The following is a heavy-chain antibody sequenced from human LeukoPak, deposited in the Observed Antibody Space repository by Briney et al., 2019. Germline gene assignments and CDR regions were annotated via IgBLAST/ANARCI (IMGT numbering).Heavy chain of an antibody. D-gene: IGHD2-15*01. V-gene: IGHV1-18*01. CDR3: ARRRLGSGGWFPFDY. J-gene: IGHJ4*02. CDR2: ISASKGNT. Sequence: ASVKVSRKASGYTFTTYGISWVRQAPGQGLEWMGWISASKGNTNYAQKFQDRVSLTTDTSTSTAYMELRSLTSDDTAVYYCARRRLGSGGWFPFDYWGQGTLVTVSS. CDR1: GYTFTTYG.